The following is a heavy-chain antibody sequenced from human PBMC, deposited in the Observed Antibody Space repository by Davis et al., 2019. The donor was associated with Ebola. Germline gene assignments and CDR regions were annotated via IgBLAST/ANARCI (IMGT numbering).Heavy chain of an antibody. V-gene: IGHV3-23*01. CDR3: ARRGYSALD. J-gene: IGHJ4*02. CDR2: ISGSGGTT. Sequence: GGSLRLSCAASGFTFSISAMNWVRQTPGKGLEWVSGISGSGGTTYYADSVKGRLTISRDNAKNSLYLQMNSLRAEDTAVYYCARRGYSALDWGQGTLVTVSS. D-gene: IGHD5-12*01. CDR1: GFTFSISA.